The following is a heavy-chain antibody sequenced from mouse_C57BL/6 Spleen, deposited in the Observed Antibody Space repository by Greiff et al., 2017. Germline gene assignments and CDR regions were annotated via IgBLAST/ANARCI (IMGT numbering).Heavy chain of an antibody. Sequence: QVQLQQPGAELVRPGSSVKLSCKASGYTFTSYWMDWVKQRPGQGLEWIGNIYPSDSETHYNQKFKDKATLTVDKSASTTYMQLSSLTTEDSAIYYCASDYYGSIRSYWYFGVWGTGTTVTVSS. CDR3: ASDYYGSIRSYWYFGV. J-gene: IGHJ1*03. D-gene: IGHD1-1*01. V-gene: IGHV1-61*01. CDR2: IYPSDSET. CDR1: GYTFTSYW.